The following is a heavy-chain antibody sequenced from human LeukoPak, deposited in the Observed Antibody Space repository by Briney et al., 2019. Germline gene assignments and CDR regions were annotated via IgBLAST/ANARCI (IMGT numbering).Heavy chain of an antibody. CDR1: GFTFSNYA. Sequence: GGSLRLSCAASGFTFSNYAMSWVRQAPGKGLEWVLGISGSDGSTYHADSVKGRFTISRDNSKNTLYLQMNSLRAEDTAVYYCAKGSLYDFWSGYSYYFDYWGQGTLVTVSS. CDR2: ISGSDGST. CDR3: AKGSLYDFWSGYSYYFDY. D-gene: IGHD3-3*01. V-gene: IGHV3-23*01. J-gene: IGHJ4*02.